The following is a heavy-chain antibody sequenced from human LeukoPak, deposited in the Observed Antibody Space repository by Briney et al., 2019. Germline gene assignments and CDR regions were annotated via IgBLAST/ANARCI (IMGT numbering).Heavy chain of an antibody. J-gene: IGHJ3*02. Sequence: SETLSLTCTVSGGSISSSSYYWGWIRQPPGKGLEWIGYIYYSGRTNYNPSLKSRVTISVDTSKNQFSLKLSSVTAADTAVYYCARPYYDSSGYHDAFDIWGQGTMVTVSS. CDR2: IYYSGRT. D-gene: IGHD3-22*01. CDR1: GGSISSSSYY. V-gene: IGHV4-61*05. CDR3: ARPYYDSSGYHDAFDI.